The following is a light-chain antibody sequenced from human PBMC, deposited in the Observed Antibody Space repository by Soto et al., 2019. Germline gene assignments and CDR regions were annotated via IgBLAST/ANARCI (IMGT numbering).Light chain of an antibody. CDR1: QSISTW. V-gene: IGKV1-5*01. CDR3: LQYNSYSYT. J-gene: IGKJ2*01. Sequence: DIQMIQSPSTLSASVGDRVTITCRASQSISTWLAWYQQKPGKAPKFLIYDASNLETGVPSRFSGSGSGTEFTLTISGLQPDDFATYYCLQYNSYSYTFGQGIKLEIK. CDR2: DAS.